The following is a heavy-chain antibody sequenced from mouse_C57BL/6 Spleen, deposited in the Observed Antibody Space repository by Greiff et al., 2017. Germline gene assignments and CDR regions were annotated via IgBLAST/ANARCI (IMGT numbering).Heavy chain of an antibody. Sequence: QVQLKESGAELVKPGASVKISCKASGYAFSSYWMNWVKQRPGKGLEWIGQIYPGDGDTNYNGKFKGKATLTADKSSSTAYMQLSSLTSEDSAVYFCARVEGRDWYFDVWGTGTTVTVSS. J-gene: IGHJ1*03. CDR3: ARVEGRDWYFDV. CDR2: IYPGDGDT. CDR1: GYAFSSYW. V-gene: IGHV1-80*01. D-gene: IGHD3-3*01.